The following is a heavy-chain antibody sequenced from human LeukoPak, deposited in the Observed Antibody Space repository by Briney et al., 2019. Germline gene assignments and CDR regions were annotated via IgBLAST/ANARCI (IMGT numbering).Heavy chain of an antibody. J-gene: IGHJ5*02. CDR2: INTSGGST. D-gene: IGHD3-10*01. CDR1: GFTFRHYD. V-gene: IGHV3-23*01. CDR3: AKDLVVRGVTNWFDP. Sequence: GETLRLSCVASGFTFRHYDMSWVRQAPGKGLEWVSSINTSGGSTYYADSVKGRFTISRDNSKNTLYLQMNSLRAEDTAVYYCAKDLVVRGVTNWFDPWGQGTLVTVSS.